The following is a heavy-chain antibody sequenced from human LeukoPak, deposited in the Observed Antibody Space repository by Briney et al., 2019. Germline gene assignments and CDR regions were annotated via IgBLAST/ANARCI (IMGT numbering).Heavy chain of an antibody. CDR3: ATTRSTVTTATVLDY. J-gene: IGHJ4*02. CDR1: GGSIRTYY. Sequence: SXTLXLTCTVSGGSIRTYYWSWVRQPAGKGLEWIGRIYTTGSTTYNPSLKSRVTMSLDTSKNQFSLNLSSVTAADTAVYYCATTRSTVTTATVLDYWGQGTLVTVSS. V-gene: IGHV4-4*07. CDR2: IYTTGST. D-gene: IGHD4-17*01.